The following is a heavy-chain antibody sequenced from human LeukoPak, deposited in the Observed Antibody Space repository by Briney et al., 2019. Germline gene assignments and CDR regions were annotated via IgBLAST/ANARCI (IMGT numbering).Heavy chain of an antibody. V-gene: IGHV3-21*06. CDR1: GFTFTNYP. CDR2: IDSSGGYM. CDR3: LRGDRRDY. J-gene: IGHJ4*02. Sequence: GGSLRLSCAASGFTFTNYPIHWVRQAPGKGLEWVSSIDSSGGYMFYADSVKGRFIISRDNAKDSLYLQMNSLRVEDTAVYYCLRGDRRDYWGQGTLVTVSS.